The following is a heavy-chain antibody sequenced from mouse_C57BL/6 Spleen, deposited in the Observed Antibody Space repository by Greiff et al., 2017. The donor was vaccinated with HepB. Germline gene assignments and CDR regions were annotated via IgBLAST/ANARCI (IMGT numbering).Heavy chain of an antibody. CDR1: GYTFTDYY. CDR2: INPNNGGT. J-gene: IGHJ3*01. CDR3: ARRALYSYDDWFAD. D-gene: IGHD2-12*01. Sequence: VQLQHSGAELVKPGASVKISCKASGYTFTDYYMNWVKQSHGKSLEWIGDINPNNGGTSYNQKFKGKATLTVDKSSSTAYMELRSLTSEDSAVYYCARRALYSYDDWFADWGQGTLVTVSA. V-gene: IGHV1-26*01.